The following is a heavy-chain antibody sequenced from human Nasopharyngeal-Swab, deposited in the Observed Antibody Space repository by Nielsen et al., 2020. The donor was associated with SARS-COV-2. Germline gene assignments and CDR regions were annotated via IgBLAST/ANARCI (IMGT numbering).Heavy chain of an antibody. Sequence: GGSLRLSCTPSEFTLRNHWMHWVRLTPGKGLVWVSGIDFDGSNTFYADSVKGRFTISRDNGENTLSLRMNSLRDEDTGVYYCGSVFEIWGQGVLVTVSS. CDR1: EFTLRNHW. D-gene: IGHD3-9*01. CDR2: IDFDGSNT. CDR3: GSVFEI. J-gene: IGHJ4*02. V-gene: IGHV3-74*01.